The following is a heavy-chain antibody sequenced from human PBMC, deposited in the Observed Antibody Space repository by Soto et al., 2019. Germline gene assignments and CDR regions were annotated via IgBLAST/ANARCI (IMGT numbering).Heavy chain of an antibody. CDR1: GGATSTYY. CDR2: MYYSGCT. CDR3: ARLSHNWSDLGWFDP. V-gene: IGHV4-59*08. Sequence: QVQLQESGPGLVKPSETLSLTCTVSGGATSTYYWSWIRQSPGKGLECIGYMYYSGCTNYNLPLKSRVTLSLDKSNKHPSLELRSVTATDRAVYYCARLSHNWSDLGWFDPWGQGILVTVSS. D-gene: IGHD1-1*01. J-gene: IGHJ5*02.